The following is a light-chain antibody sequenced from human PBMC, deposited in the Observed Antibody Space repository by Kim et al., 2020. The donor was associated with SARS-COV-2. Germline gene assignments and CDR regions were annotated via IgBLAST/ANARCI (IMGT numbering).Light chain of an antibody. CDR1: NIGSKS. V-gene: IGLV3-21*04. CDR3: QVWDSSSDHVV. CDR2: YDS. Sequence: APGKTGRITCGGNNIGSKSVHRYQQKPGQAPVLVIYYDSDRPSGIPERFSGSNSGNTATLTISRVEAGDEADYYCQVWDSSSDHVVFGGGTQLTVL. J-gene: IGLJ2*01.